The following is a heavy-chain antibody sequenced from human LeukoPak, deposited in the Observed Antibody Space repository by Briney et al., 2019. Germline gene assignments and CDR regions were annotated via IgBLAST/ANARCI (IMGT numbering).Heavy chain of an antibody. CDR1: GGSISSGSYY. D-gene: IGHD2-2*01. CDR2: IYTSGST. V-gene: IGHV4-61*02. CDR3: ARGVVVPAAIRYYYGMDV. J-gene: IGHJ6*02. Sequence: SENLSLTCTVSGGSISSGSYYRSWLRQPAGKGLEWIASIYTSGSTNYNPSLKSPITISVNTSKNQFSLKLSSVTAADTAVYYCARGVVVPAAIRYYYGMDVWGQGTTVTVSS.